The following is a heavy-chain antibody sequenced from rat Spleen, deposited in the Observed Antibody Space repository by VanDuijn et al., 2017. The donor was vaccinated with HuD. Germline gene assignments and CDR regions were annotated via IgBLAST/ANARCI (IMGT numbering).Heavy chain of an antibody. D-gene: IGHD1-12*02. Sequence: EVQLVESGGGLVQPGRSLKLSCAASGFTFSDYNMAWVRQAPKKGLEWVATIIHSGSRTYYRDSVKGRFTISRDNAKSPLYLQMASLRSEDTDTYYCETLGYYYYYDGTYYFDYWGQGVMVTVSS. V-gene: IGHV5S10*01. CDR3: ETLGYYYYYDGTYYFDY. CDR2: IIHSGSRT. J-gene: IGHJ2*01. CDR1: GFTFSDYN.